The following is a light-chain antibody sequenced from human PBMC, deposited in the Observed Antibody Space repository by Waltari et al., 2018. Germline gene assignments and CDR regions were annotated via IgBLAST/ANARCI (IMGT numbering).Light chain of an antibody. Sequence: SYVLTQPPSVSVAPGKTATITCGGTNIGSKSVHWYQQKPGQAPVLVVYDDGARPSGIPERFSGSSSWTTATLTISRVEAGDEADYYCQIWDNNSDHVVFGGGTKLTLL. CDR1: NIGSKS. CDR2: DDG. CDR3: QIWDNNSDHVV. J-gene: IGLJ2*01. V-gene: IGLV3-21*03.